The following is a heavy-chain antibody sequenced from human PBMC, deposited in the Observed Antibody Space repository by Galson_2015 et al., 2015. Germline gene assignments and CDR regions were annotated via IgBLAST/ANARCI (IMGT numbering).Heavy chain of an antibody. J-gene: IGHJ5*02. Sequence: AISGDSVSSNSAAWNWIRQSPSSGLEWLGRTYYRSKWYNDYAVSVKSRITINPDTSKNQFSLQLNSVTPEDTAVYYCAREPDMGIVVVVAAIGWFDPWGQGTLVTVSS. D-gene: IGHD2-15*01. CDR1: GDSVSSNSAA. V-gene: IGHV6-1*01. CDR3: AREPDMGIVVVVAAIGWFDP. CDR2: TYYRSKWYN.